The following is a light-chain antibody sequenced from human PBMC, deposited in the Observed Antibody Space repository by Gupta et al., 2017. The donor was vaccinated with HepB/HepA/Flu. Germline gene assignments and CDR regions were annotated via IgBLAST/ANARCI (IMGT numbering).Light chain of an antibody. CDR3: QQYNNWPPLT. Sequence: EIVMTQSPATLSVSPGERATLSCRASQSVSSNLAWYQQKPGQAPRVLIYGASTRATGIPARFSGSGSGTEFTPTISSLQSEDFAVYYCQQYNNWPPLTFGGGTQVEIK. CDR2: GAS. J-gene: IGKJ4*01. V-gene: IGKV3-15*01. CDR1: QSVSSN.